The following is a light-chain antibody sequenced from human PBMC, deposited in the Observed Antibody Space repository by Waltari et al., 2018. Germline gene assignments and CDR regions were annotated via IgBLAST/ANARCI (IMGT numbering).Light chain of an antibody. CDR2: GAS. V-gene: IGKV3-15*01. J-gene: IGKJ1*01. CDR3: QQYNNWPLT. CDR1: QSVLSN. Sequence: EIVMTQSPATLSVSPGERVTLSCRASQSVLSNLAWYKEKPGQAPRLLIYGASTRATGIPARFTGSGSGTEFTVTISSMQSEDFAVYYCQQYNNWPLTFGQGTKVEIK.